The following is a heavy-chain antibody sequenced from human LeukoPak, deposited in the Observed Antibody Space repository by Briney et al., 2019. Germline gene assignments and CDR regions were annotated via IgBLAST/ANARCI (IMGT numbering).Heavy chain of an antibody. CDR3: ARPDSGPFGY. Sequence: PSETLSLTCTVSGGSISSSSYYWGWIRQPPGKGLEWIGSIYYSGSTYYNPSLKSRVTISVDTSKNQFSLKLSSATAADTAVYYCARPDSGPFGYWGQGTLVTVSS. D-gene: IGHD3-10*01. J-gene: IGHJ4*02. CDR2: IYYSGST. V-gene: IGHV4-39*01. CDR1: GGSISSSSYY.